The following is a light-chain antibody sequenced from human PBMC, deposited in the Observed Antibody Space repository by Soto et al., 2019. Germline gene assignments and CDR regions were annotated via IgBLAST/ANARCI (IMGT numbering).Light chain of an antibody. CDR2: KAS. Sequence: DIQMTQSPSTLSASVGDRVTITCRASQSVKSWLAWYQQKPGKAPKLLIYKASSLPSGVPSRFSGSGSGTEFTLTISSLQPDDFATYYCQQYDSYPITFGGGTKVEIK. CDR3: QQYDSYPIT. V-gene: IGKV1-5*03. J-gene: IGKJ4*01. CDR1: QSVKSW.